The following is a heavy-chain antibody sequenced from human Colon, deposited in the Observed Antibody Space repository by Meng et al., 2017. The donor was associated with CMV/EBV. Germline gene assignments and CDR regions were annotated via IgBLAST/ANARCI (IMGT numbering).Heavy chain of an antibody. CDR3: TRDQGYSRRFDF. CDR2: ISGDGKTT. CDR1: GFTFSDFY. V-gene: IGHV3-11*04. J-gene: IGHJ4*02. Sequence: GGSLRLSCAASGFTFSDFYMSWVRQAPGKGLKWVAYISGDGKTTYYADSVKGRFTISRDNAKNTPYLQMNSLTAEDTAVYYCTRDQGYSRRFDFWGQGTLVTVSS. D-gene: IGHD4-11*01.